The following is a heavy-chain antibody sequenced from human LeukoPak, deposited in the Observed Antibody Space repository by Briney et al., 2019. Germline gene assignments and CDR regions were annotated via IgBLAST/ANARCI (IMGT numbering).Heavy chain of an antibody. D-gene: IGHD5-18*01. CDR1: GVKFSSYY. J-gene: IGHJ4*02. V-gene: IGHV3-21*01. CDR3: ARATHGKRGYTYGLDY. CDR2: ISTSSSYL. Sequence: GGSLRLSCAASGVKFSSYYMNWVRQAPGKGLEWVSSISTSSSYLYYADSVKGRFTISRDNAKNSLFLQMNSLRADDTAVYYCARATHGKRGYTYGLDYWGQGTLVTVSS.